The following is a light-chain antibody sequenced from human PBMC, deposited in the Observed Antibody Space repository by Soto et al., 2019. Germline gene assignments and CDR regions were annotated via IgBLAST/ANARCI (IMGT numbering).Light chain of an antibody. Sequence: EILMTQSPATLSVSPGERATLSCRASQSVSNNLAWYQQKPGQSPRLFIYSSSTRATGITARFTGSASGTEFTLSISSLQSEDFAVYYCQQYNEWPLTFGGGTKLETK. CDR3: QQYNEWPLT. CDR1: QSVSNN. V-gene: IGKV3-15*01. J-gene: IGKJ4*01. CDR2: SSS.